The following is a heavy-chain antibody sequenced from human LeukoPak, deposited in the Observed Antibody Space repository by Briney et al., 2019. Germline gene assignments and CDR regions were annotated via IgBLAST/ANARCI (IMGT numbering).Heavy chain of an antibody. CDR2: IYYSGST. CDR1: GGSISSSSYY. J-gene: IGHJ5*02. D-gene: IGHD2-2*02. V-gene: IGHV4-39*01. Sequence: SETLSLTCTVSGGSISSSSYYWGWIRQPPGKGLEWIGSIYYSGSTYYNPSLKSRVTISVDTSKNQFSLKLSSVTAADTAVYYCARQNTHLLDPWGQGTLVTVSS. CDR3: ARQNTHLLDP.